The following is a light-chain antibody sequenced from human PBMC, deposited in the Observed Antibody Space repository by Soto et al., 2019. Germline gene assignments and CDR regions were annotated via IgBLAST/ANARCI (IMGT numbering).Light chain of an antibody. CDR1: QGITSY. Sequence: DIPMAQSPSSLTASIGDRVTITCRASQGITSYLAWYQQKPGKVPKVLIYAASTFQSGVPSRFSGSGSGTDFTLTISSLQPEDVAIYYCQKYDGPPFTFGTGTTVDIK. CDR2: AAS. J-gene: IGKJ3*01. CDR3: QKYDGPPFT. V-gene: IGKV1-27*01.